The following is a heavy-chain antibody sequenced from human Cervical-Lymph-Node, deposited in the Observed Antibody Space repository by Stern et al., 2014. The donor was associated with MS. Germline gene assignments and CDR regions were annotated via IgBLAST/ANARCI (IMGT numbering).Heavy chain of an antibody. V-gene: IGHV3-74*01. J-gene: IGHJ4*02. CDR1: EFTFRTYW. CDR3: ARDLSGRDDS. CDR2: INEDGSTT. Sequence: EVQLVESGGGLVQPGGSLRLSCAASEFTFRTYWMHWVRQVPGKELMWVSRINEDGSTTNYADSVKGRFTISRDNGRNTLYLQMNSLRAEDTAVYYCARDLSGRDDSWGQGTLVTVSS. D-gene: IGHD1-26*01.